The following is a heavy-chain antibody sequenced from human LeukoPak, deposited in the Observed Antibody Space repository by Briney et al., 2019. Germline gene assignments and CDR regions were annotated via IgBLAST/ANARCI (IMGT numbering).Heavy chain of an antibody. V-gene: IGHV4-39*01. Sequence: PSETLSLTCTVSGGSISSSSYYWGWIRQPPGKGLEWIGSIYYGGSTYYNPSLKSRVTISVDTSKNQFSLKLSSVTAADTAVYDCASSSGPPRGELDYWGQGTLVTVSS. D-gene: IGHD3-22*01. CDR3: ASSSGPPRGELDY. CDR2: IYYGGST. CDR1: GGSISSSSYY. J-gene: IGHJ4*02.